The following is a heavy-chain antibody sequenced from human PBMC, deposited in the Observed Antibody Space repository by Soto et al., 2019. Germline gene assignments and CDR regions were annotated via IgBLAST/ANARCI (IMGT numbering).Heavy chain of an antibody. CDR1: GGSISRGDYY. D-gene: IGHD3-10*02. CDR3: ASHYWAYVLSDYYFVS. Sequence: QVQLQESGPGLVKPSQTLSLTCNVSGGSISRGDYYWSWVRQPPGKGLEWIGYIYYSGNSHYNPSLKSRLSISVVTSKNQYSLKLTSVTAADTSVYYCASHYWAYVLSDYYFVSWGRGTLVTVSS. V-gene: IGHV4-30-4*01. CDR2: IYYSGNS. J-gene: IGHJ4*01.